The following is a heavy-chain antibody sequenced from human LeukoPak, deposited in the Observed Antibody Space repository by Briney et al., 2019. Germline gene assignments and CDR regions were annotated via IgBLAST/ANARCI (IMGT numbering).Heavy chain of an antibody. V-gene: IGHV3-48*02. Sequence: HPGGSLRLSCAASGLTVRTYNMNWVRQAPGKGLEWVSYISSSSSTIYYADSVKGRFTISRDNAKNSLYLQMNSLRDEDTAVYYCARENILTAYYFDYWGQGTLVTVSS. CDR1: GLTVRTYN. D-gene: IGHD3-9*01. J-gene: IGHJ4*02. CDR3: ARENILTAYYFDY. CDR2: ISSSSSTI.